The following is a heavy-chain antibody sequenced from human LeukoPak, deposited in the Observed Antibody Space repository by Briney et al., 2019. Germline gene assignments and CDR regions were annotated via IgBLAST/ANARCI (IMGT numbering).Heavy chain of an antibody. J-gene: IGHJ6*03. D-gene: IGHD3-10*01. CDR2: IYTSGST. CDR3: AAITMVREGYYYMDV. Sequence: PSETLSLTCAVYGGSFSGYYWSWIRQPPGKGLEWIGRIYTSGSTNYNPSLKSRVTMSVDTSKNQFSLKLSSVTAADTAVYYCAAITMVREGYYYMDVWGKGTTVTISS. V-gene: IGHV4-59*10. CDR1: GGSFSGYY.